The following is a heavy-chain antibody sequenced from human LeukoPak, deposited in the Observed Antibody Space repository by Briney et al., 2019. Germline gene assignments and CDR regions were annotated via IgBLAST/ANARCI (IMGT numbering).Heavy chain of an antibody. CDR2: IYPRDGST. Sequence: ASVKVSCRASGYTFTSNYIHWVRQAPGQGLEWMGMIYPRDGSTSYAQKFQGRVTVTRDTSTSTVHMELSGLRSEDTAVYYCARDQEGFDYWGQGTLVTVSS. V-gene: IGHV1-46*01. CDR3: ARDQEGFDY. CDR1: GYTFTSNY. J-gene: IGHJ4*02.